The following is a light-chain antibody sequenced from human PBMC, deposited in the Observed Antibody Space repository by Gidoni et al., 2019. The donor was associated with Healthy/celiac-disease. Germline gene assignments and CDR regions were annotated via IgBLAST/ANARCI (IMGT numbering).Light chain of an antibody. CDR1: QSVSSN. CDR3: HQYKNWPYT. V-gene: IGKV3-15*01. CDR2: GAS. Sequence: EIVMTQSPATLSVSPGERATLSCRASQSVSSNLAWYQQKPGQAPMLLIYGASTRATGIPARFSGSGSGTEFTLTISSLQSEDFAVYYCHQYKNWPYTFGQGTKLEIK. J-gene: IGKJ2*01.